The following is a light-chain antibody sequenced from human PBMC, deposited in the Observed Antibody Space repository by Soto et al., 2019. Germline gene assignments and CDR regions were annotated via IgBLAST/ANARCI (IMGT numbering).Light chain of an antibody. Sequence: EIVMTQSPATLSLSPGERATLSCRASQSVGKYLVWYQQKPGQAPRLLIYDASNRATGIPARFSGSGSGTDFTLTISSLEPEDFAVYYCQQRGNWPPTFGQGTKVDIK. J-gene: IGKJ1*01. CDR2: DAS. V-gene: IGKV3-11*01. CDR3: QQRGNWPPT. CDR1: QSVGKY.